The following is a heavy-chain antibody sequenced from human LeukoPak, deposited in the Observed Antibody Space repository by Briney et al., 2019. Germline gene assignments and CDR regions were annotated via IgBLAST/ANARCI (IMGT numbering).Heavy chain of an antibody. CDR1: GFAFSSYG. J-gene: IGHJ4*02. D-gene: IGHD2-15*01. V-gene: IGHV3-33*01. CDR2: IWYDGSNK. Sequence: GGSLRLSCAASGFAFSSYGMHWVRQAPGKGLEWVAVIWYDGSNKYYADSVKGRFTISRDNSKNTLYLQMNSLRAEDTAVYYCARDPYCSGGSCYDLDYWGQGTLVTVSS. CDR3: ARDPYCSGGSCYDLDY.